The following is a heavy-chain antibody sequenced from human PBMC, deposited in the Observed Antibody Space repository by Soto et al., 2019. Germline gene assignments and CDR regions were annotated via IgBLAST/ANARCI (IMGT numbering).Heavy chain of an antibody. CDR2: IIPLFGTG. J-gene: IGHJ4*02. Sequence: QVQLEQSGAEVKKPGSSVKVSCKASGVTSSTHTITWVRQAPGQGLEWMGGIIPLFGTGHKAQKFQGRITIIAEKSTSKAYMELSSLRAEATAVYFCASGSAMGADNWGQGTLVTVSS. D-gene: IGHD5-18*01. CDR1: GVTSSTHT. V-gene: IGHV1-69*06. CDR3: ASGSAMGADN.